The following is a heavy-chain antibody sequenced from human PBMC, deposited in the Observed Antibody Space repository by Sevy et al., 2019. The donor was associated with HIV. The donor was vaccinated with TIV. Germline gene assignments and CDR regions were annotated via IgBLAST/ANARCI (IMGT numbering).Heavy chain of an antibody. V-gene: IGHV3-30-3*01. D-gene: IGHD1-26*01. CDR1: GFTFSSYA. J-gene: IGHJ4*02. CDR3: AREYMVGGPGRY. Sequence: GGSLRLSCAASGFTFSSYAMHWVRQAPGKGLEWVAVISYDGSNKYYADSVKGRFTISRDNSKNTLYLQMNSLRAEDTAVYYCAREYMVGGPGRYWGQGTLVTVSS. CDR2: ISYDGSNK.